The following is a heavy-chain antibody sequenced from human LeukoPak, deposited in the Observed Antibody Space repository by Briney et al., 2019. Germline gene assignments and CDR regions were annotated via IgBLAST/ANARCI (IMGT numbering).Heavy chain of an antibody. V-gene: IGHV1-18*01. D-gene: IGHD3-22*01. CDR3: ARDSPAHYYDGSGLYPNKFDY. J-gene: IGHJ4*02. Sequence: ASVKVSCKASGYTFTSYGISWVRQAPGQGLEWMGWISAYNGNTNYAQKLQGRVTMTTDTSTSIAYMELRSLRSDDTAVYYCARDSPAHYYDGSGLYPNKFDYWGQGTLVTVSS. CDR2: ISAYNGNT. CDR1: GYTFTSYG.